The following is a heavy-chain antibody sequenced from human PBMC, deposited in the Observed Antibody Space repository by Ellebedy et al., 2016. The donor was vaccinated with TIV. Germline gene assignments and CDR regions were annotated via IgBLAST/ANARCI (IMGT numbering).Heavy chain of an antibody. Sequence: GESLKISXAASGLTVSNNYMSWVRQAPGKGLEWLSVIYSGGVTKYADSVKGRFTISRDNSKNTLHLQMNSLRVEDTAVYYCAKDQGSCRPRAGYSSGCYEDYWGQGTLVTVSS. CDR1: GLTVSNNY. CDR3: AKDQGSCRPRAGYSSGCYEDY. CDR2: IYSGGVT. J-gene: IGHJ4*02. V-gene: IGHV3-53*05. D-gene: IGHD6-19*01.